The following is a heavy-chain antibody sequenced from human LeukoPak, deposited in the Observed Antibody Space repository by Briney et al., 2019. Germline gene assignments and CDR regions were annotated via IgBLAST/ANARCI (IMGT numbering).Heavy chain of an antibody. CDR1: GFTFNSYW. Sequence: PGGSLKLSCPASGFTFNSYWRHWVRQAPGKGLVWVSRINTDGRSTSYADFVKGRFTISRDNAKNTLYLQMNSLRAEDTAVYYCVRERQQVQTDWFDPWGQGTLVTVSS. J-gene: IGHJ5*02. V-gene: IGHV3-74*01. D-gene: IGHD1-1*01. CDR2: INTDGRST. CDR3: VRERQQVQTDWFDP.